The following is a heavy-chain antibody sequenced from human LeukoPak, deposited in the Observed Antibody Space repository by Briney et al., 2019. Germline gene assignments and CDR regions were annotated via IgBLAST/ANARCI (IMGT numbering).Heavy chain of an antibody. CDR1: GYTFTGYY. CDR2: INPHSGGT. D-gene: IGHD3-22*01. J-gene: IGHJ1*01. CDR3: ASAKRYDSSGYYFQH. Sequence: ASVKVSCKASGYTFTGYYMHWVRQTPGQALEWMGWINPHSGGTHYAQKPQGRVTMTTDTPTNTAYMALRSLRSDHTAVYYCASAKRYDSSGYYFQHWGQGTLVPVSS. V-gene: IGHV1-2*02.